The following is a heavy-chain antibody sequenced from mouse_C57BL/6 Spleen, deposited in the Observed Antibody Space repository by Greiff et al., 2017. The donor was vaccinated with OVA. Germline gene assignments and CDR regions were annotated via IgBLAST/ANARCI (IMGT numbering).Heavy chain of an antibody. Sequence: EVQLQESGPGLVKPSQSLSLTCSVTGYSITSGYYWNWIRQFQGTKLEWMGYISYDGSNNYNPSLKNRISITRDTSKNQFFLKLNSVTTEDTATYYCARGDYYGSSYPFDYWGQGTTLTVSS. CDR2: ISYDGSN. V-gene: IGHV3-6*01. J-gene: IGHJ2*01. CDR3: ARGDYYGSSYPFDY. CDR1: GYSITSGYY. D-gene: IGHD1-1*01.